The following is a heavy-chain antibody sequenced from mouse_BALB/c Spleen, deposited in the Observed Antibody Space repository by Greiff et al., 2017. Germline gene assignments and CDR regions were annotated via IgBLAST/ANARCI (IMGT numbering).Heavy chain of an antibody. J-gene: IGHJ2*01. CDR2: IDPANGNT. D-gene: IGHD1-1*01. CDR3: ARPYGTVCDY. Sequence: VQLQQSGAELVKPGASVKLSCTASGFNIKDTYMHWVKQRPEQGLEWIGRIDPANGNTKYDPKFQGKATITADTSSNTAYLQLSSLTSEDAAVYYCARPYGTVCDYWGQGTTLTVSS. CDR1: GFNIKDTY. V-gene: IGHV14-3*02.